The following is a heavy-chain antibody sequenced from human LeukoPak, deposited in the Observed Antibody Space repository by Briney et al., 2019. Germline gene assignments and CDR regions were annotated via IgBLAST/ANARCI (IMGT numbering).Heavy chain of an antibody. CDR1: GGSISSGDYY. V-gene: IGHV4-30-4*01. Sequence: SETLSLTCTVSGGSISSGDYYWSWIRQPPGKGLEWIGYIYYSGSTYYNPSLKSRVTISVDTSENQFSLKLSSVTAADTAVYYCARGGYCSSTSCYAGPWFDPWGQGTLVTVSS. CDR2: IYYSGST. D-gene: IGHD2-2*01. CDR3: ARGGYCSSTSCYAGPWFDP. J-gene: IGHJ5*02.